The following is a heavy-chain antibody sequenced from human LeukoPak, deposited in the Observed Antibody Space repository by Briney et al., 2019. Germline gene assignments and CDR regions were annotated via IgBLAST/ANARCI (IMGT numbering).Heavy chain of an antibody. J-gene: IGHJ4*02. D-gene: IGHD3-16*01. Sequence: GRSLRLSCAASGFTFDDYAMHWVRQAPGKGLERVSGISWNSGSIGYADSVKGRFTISRDNAKNSLYLQMNSLRAEDMALYYCAKALGGGFRFPVHYWGQGTLVTVSS. CDR3: AKALGGGFRFPVHY. CDR2: ISWNSGSI. CDR1: GFTFDDYA. V-gene: IGHV3-9*03.